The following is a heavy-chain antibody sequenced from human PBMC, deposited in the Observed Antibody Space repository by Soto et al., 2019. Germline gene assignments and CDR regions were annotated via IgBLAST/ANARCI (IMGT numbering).Heavy chain of an antibody. CDR3: TRDFGYERYCSGGSCYWPNDY. D-gene: IGHD2-15*01. Sequence: GASVKVSCKASGYTFTSYGINWVRQAPGQGLEWMGWIGAYSGNTDYAQTYQDRVTMTADTSTSTAYMELRSLRSDGTAVYYCTRDFGYERYCSGGSCYWPNDYWGQGTLVTAPQ. CDR1: GYTFTSYG. V-gene: IGHV1-18*01. CDR2: IGAYSGNT. J-gene: IGHJ4*02.